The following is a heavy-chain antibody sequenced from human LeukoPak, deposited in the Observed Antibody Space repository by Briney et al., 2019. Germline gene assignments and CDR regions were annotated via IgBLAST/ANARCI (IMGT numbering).Heavy chain of an antibody. CDR3: AREGEDEQLVLYFDY. Sequence: ASVKVSCKASGYTFTGYYMHWVRQAPGQGLEWMGWINPNSGGTNYAQKFQGRVTMTRDTSISTAYMELSRLRSDDTAVYYCAREGEDEQLVLYFDYWGQGTLVTVSS. J-gene: IGHJ4*02. CDR1: GYTFTGYY. V-gene: IGHV1-2*02. D-gene: IGHD6-13*01. CDR2: INPNSGGT.